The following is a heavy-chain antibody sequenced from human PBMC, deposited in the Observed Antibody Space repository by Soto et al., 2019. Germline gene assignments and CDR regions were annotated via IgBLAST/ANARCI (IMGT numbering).Heavy chain of an antibody. V-gene: IGHV5-10-1*01. CDR3: ARPRYYYDSSGYPLDY. CDR1: GYSFTSYW. J-gene: IGHJ4*02. CDR2: IDPSDSYT. D-gene: IGHD3-22*01. Sequence: GESLKISCKGSGYSFTSYWISWVRQMPGKGLEWMGRIDPSDSYTNYSPSFQGHVTISADKSISTAYLQWSSLKASDTAMYYCARPRYYYDSSGYPLDYWGQGTLVTVSS.